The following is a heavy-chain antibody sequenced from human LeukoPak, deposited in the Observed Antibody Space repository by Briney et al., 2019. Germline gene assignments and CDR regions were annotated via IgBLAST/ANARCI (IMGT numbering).Heavy chain of an antibody. J-gene: IGHJ4*02. D-gene: IGHD6-13*01. Sequence: GGSLRLSCAASGFTLSSYWMSWVRQAPGKGLEWVANIKQDGSEKYYVDSVKGRFTISRDNAENPLYLQMNDLRAEDTAVYYCARDRTWYDYWGQGTLVTVSS. CDR1: GFTLSSYW. CDR3: ARDRTWYDY. CDR2: IKQDGSEK. V-gene: IGHV3-7*01.